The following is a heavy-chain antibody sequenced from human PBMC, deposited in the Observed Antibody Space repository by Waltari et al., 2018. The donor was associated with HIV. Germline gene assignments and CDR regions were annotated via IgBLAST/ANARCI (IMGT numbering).Heavy chain of an antibody. CDR2: IYSGGST. J-gene: IGHJ6*02. Sequence: EVQLVESGGGLFQPGWSRRLSCAASGFTVSSNSMSWVRQAPGKGLEWVSVIYSGGSTYYADSVKGRFTISRDNSKNTMYLQMNSLRAEDTAVYYCASIAYCGGDCYPRGMDVWGQGTTVTVSS. V-gene: IGHV3-66*01. D-gene: IGHD2-21*02. CDR3: ASIAYCGGDCYPRGMDV. CDR1: GFTVSSNS.